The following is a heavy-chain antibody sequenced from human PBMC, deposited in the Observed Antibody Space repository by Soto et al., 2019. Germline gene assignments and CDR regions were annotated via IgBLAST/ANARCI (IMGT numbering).Heavy chain of an antibody. V-gene: IGHV4-39*01. Sequence: QLQLQESGPGLVKPSETLSLTCTVSGGSISSSSYYWGWIRQPPGKGLEWIGSIYYSGSTYYNPSLKSRVTISVDTSKNQFSLKLSSVTAADTAVYYCATLAVAEDHYYYYGMDVWGQGTTVTVSS. CDR2: IYYSGST. D-gene: IGHD6-19*01. CDR1: GGSISSSSYY. J-gene: IGHJ6*02. CDR3: ATLAVAEDHYYYYGMDV.